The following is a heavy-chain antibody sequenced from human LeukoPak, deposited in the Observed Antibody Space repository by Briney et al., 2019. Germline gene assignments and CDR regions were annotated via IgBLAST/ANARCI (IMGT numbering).Heavy chain of an antibody. CDR1: GFSFSTAW. Sequence: PGGSLRLSCGGSGFSFSTAWMSWVRQAPGKGLEWVGRIKAKGYGETTDYAAPVRGRFSISRDDSKNTQYLQMNSLKTEDTAMYYCVIDDYYDKSGPSGADYFDYWGQGTLVTVSS. CDR2: IKAKGYGETT. J-gene: IGHJ4*02. V-gene: IGHV3-15*01. D-gene: IGHD3-22*01. CDR3: VIDDYYDKSGPSGADYFDY.